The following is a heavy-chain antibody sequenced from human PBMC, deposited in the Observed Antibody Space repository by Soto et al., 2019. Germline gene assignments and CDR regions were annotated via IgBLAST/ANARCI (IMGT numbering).Heavy chain of an antibody. D-gene: IGHD5-18*01. V-gene: IGHV3-33*01. CDR3: ARGGSDTLMVLFDY. CDR1: GFTFSSYG. J-gene: IGHJ4*02. CDR2: IWYDGSNK. Sequence: GVLRLSCAASGFTFSSYGMHWVRQAPGKGLEWVAVIWYDGSNKYYADSVKGRFTISRDNSKNTLYLQMNSLRAEDTAVYYCARGGSDTLMVLFDYCGQGTLVTVSS.